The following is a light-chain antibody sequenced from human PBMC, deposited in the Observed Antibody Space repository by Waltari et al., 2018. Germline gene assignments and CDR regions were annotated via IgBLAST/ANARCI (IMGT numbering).Light chain of an antibody. CDR2: DVT. J-gene: IGLJ2*01. V-gene: IGLV2-14*03. CDR3: SSQTLDGLVL. CDR1: GSAGGASHP. Sequence: QSALTQPASVSGSPGQSIPISCSGVGSAGGASHPVPWHQHHPGKAPQVIIYDVTNPPSGVSDRFSASKSANTASLTISRLQPEDEADYYCSSQTLDGLVLFGGGTRLTVL.